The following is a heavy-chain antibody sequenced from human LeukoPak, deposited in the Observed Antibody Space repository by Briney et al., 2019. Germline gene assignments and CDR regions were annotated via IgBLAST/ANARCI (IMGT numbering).Heavy chain of an antibody. CDR3: ARDEYYYDSSTGFDY. CDR2: ISSSGSTI. Sequence: PGGSLRLSCAASGFTFSDYYMSWICQAPGKGLEWVSYISSSGSTIYYADSVKGRFTISRDNAKNSLYLQMNSLRAEDTAVYYCARDEYYYDSSTGFDYWGQGTLVTVSS. D-gene: IGHD3-22*01. J-gene: IGHJ4*02. V-gene: IGHV3-11*04. CDR1: GFTFSDYY.